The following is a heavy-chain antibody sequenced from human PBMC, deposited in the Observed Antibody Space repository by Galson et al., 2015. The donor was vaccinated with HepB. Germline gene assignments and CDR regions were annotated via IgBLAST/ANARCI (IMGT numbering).Heavy chain of an antibody. Sequence: SLRLSCAASGFTSVTSWMNWVRQAPGRGLEWVAKINKDGSEKNYVDSVKGRFTISRDNAKNSLYLHMNSLRAEDTAIYYGDFSGADHGGQGILVTVSS. CDR2: INKDGSEK. D-gene: IGHD5-12*01. V-gene: IGHV3-7*03. CDR1: GFTSVTSW. J-gene: IGHJ4*02. CDR3: DFSGADH.